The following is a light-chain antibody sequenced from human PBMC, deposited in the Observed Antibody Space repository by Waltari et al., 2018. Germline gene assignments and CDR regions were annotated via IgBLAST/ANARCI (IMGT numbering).Light chain of an antibody. CDR2: RAS. CDR1: QSIGSS. CDR3: QQYNNWPPGT. V-gene: IGKV3-15*01. Sequence: PGERATLSCRTSQSIGSSLAWYQQSPGQAPRLLIYRASTRATGIPDRFSGSGSETEFTLTIRSLQSEDIAVYYCQQYNNWPPGTFGQGTKVEI. J-gene: IGKJ1*01.